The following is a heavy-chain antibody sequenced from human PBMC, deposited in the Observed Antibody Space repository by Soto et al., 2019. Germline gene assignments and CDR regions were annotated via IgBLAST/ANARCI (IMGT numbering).Heavy chain of an antibody. V-gene: IGHV1-46*01. CDR3: ARDALGIAVAGTVYYYYGMDV. J-gene: IGHJ6*02. D-gene: IGHD6-19*01. Sequence: GASVKVSCKASGYTFTSYYMHWVRQAPGQGLEWMGIINPSGGSTSYAQKFQGRVTMTRDTSTSTVYMELSSLRSEDTAVYYCARDALGIAVAGTVYYYYGMDVWGQGTTVTVSS. CDR2: INPSGGST. CDR1: GYTFTSYY.